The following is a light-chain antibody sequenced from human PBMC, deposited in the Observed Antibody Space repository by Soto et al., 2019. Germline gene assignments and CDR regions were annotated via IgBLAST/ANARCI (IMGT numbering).Light chain of an antibody. CDR3: QSADSSGTLVV. CDR1: ALPKQY. J-gene: IGLJ2*01. V-gene: IGLV3-25*03. CDR2: KDS. Sequence: SYELTQPPSVSVSPGQTARITCSGDALPKQYAYWYQQKPGQAPVLVIYKDSERPSGIPERFSDSSSGTTVTLTISGVQAEDEADYYCQSADSSGTLVVFGGGTKVTVL.